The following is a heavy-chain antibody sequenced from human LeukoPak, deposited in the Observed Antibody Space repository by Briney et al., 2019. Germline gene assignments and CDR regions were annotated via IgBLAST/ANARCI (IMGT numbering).Heavy chain of an antibody. Sequence: SETLSLTCAVYGGSFSGYYWTWIRQPQGKGLEWIGEINHSGSTNYNPSLKSRVTISVDTSKNQFSLKLSSVTAADTAVYYCARFGSGWHYFDYWGQGTLVTVSS. CDR3: ARFGSGWHYFDY. D-gene: IGHD6-19*01. V-gene: IGHV4-34*01. J-gene: IGHJ4*02. CDR1: GGSFSGYY. CDR2: INHSGST.